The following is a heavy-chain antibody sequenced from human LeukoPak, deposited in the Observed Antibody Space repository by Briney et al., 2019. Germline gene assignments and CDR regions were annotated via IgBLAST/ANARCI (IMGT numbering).Heavy chain of an antibody. Sequence: GGSLRLSCVGSGYTFSDYAMSWVRQSPGKGLEWVAAISASSSTTYYADSVQGRLTISRDNSKSTLCLQMNSLRAEDTAVYYCAKQLGYCSDGSCYFPYWGQGTLVTVSS. V-gene: IGHV3-23*01. J-gene: IGHJ4*02. CDR2: ISASSSTT. CDR3: AKQLGYCSDGSCYFPY. D-gene: IGHD2-15*01. CDR1: GYTFSDYA.